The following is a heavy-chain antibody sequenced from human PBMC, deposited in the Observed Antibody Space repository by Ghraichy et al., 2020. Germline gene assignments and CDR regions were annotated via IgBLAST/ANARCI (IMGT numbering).Heavy chain of an antibody. CDR3: AAVAAADIEEIDY. J-gene: IGHJ4*02. D-gene: IGHD6-13*01. CDR1: GFTFTSSA. Sequence: SVKVSCKASGFTFTSSAMQWVRQARGQRLEWIGWIVVGSGNTNYAQKFQERVTITRDMSISTAYMELSSLRSEDTAVYYCAAVAAADIEEIDYWGQGTLVTVSS. V-gene: IGHV1-58*02. CDR2: IVVGSGNT.